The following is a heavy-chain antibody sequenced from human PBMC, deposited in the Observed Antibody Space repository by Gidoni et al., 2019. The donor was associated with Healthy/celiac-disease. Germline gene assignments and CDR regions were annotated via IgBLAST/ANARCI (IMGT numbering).Heavy chain of an antibody. CDR1: CYTFTSYG. Sequence: QVHLVQSGAEVQKPGASVKVSCQSSCYTFTSYGISWVRQAHGQGLELMGWISAYNGKTNYEQKIQGRVMMTKEKSKRKAYMEMRSLRSDETAVYYCERDPPYSSEEYFKHWGQGNLVTVSS. J-gene: IGHJ1*01. CDR3: ERDPPYSSEEYFKH. D-gene: IGHD6-19*01. V-gene: IGHV1-18*01. CDR2: ISAYNGKT.